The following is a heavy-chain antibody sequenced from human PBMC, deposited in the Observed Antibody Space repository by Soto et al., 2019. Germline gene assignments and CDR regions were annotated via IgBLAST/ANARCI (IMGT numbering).Heavy chain of an antibody. Sequence: TGGSLRLSCAASGFTFSSYSMNWVRQAPGKGLEWVSYISSSSSTIYYADSVKGRFTISRDNAKNSLYLQINSLRGEDTAVYYCARPEYSSSSYGMDVWGQGTTVTVSS. D-gene: IGHD6-6*01. CDR3: ARPEYSSSSYGMDV. J-gene: IGHJ6*02. CDR2: ISSSSSTI. V-gene: IGHV3-48*01. CDR1: GFTFSSYS.